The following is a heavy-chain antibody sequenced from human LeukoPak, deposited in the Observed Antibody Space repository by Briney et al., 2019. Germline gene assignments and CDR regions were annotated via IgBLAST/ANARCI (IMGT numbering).Heavy chain of an antibody. J-gene: IGHJ6*02. Sequence: SVKVSCKASGGTFSSYAISWIRQAPGHGLEWMGMIIPIFHTPNYAQRFQGRVTISADESTNTAYMELNSLRSDDTAVYYCARGSLPLGELSLVDLLADSEKSTYYYGVDVWGQGTTVTVSS. D-gene: IGHD3-16*02. CDR1: GGTFSSYA. CDR2: IIPIFHTP. V-gene: IGHV1-69*13. CDR3: ARGSLPLGELSLVDLLADSEKSTYYYGVDV.